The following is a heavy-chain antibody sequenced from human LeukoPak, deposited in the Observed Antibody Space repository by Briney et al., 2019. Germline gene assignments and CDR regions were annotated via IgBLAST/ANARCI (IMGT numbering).Heavy chain of an antibody. V-gene: IGHV4-59*01. Sequence: SETLSLTCTVSGGSISSYYWSWVRQPPGKGLEWVGYIYYSGSTNYNPSLTLRVTISVAPSKNPFSLTPSSLTPADTAVYYCARDRGPDFGVVTPHAFDIWGQGTMVTVSS. CDR3: ARDRGPDFGVVTPHAFDI. CDR2: IYYSGST. CDR1: GGSISSYY. D-gene: IGHD3-3*01. J-gene: IGHJ3*02.